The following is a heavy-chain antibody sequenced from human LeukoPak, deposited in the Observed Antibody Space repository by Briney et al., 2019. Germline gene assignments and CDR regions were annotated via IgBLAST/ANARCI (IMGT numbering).Heavy chain of an antibody. CDR1: GDSVSSNSAA. Sequence: SQTLSLTCAISGDSVSSNSAAWNWIRQSPSRGLEWLGRTYYRSKWYNDYAVSVKSRITINPDTSKNQFSLQLNSVTPEDTAVYYCAGDQVPKLPSRGRYGQSDAFDIWGQGTMVTVSS. V-gene: IGHV6-1*01. J-gene: IGHJ3*02. CDR3: AGDQVPKLPSRGRYGQSDAFDI. CDR2: TYYRSKWYN. D-gene: IGHD1-26*01.